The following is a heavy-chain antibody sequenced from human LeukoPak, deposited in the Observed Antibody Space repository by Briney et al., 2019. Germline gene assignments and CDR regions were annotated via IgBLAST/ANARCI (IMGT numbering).Heavy chain of an antibody. J-gene: IGHJ5*02. D-gene: IGHD2-2*02. CDR2: IGAYNGNT. CDR1: GYTFMTYG. CDR3: ARDPGYCSSTSCYTDDNWFDP. V-gene: IGHV1-18*01. Sequence: GASVKVSCKASGYTFMTYGISWVRQAPGQGLEWMGWIGAYNGNTNYAQNLQGRVTKTTDTSTSTAYMELRSLRSDATAVYYCARDPGYCSSTSCYTDDNWFDPWGQGTLVTVSS.